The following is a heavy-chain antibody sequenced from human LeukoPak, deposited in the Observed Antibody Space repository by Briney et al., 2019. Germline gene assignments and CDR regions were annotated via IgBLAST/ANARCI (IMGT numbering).Heavy chain of an antibody. CDR3: ARGYSGCDFYY. J-gene: IGHJ4*02. CDR1: GFSLSTSGMR. V-gene: IGHV2-70*04. D-gene: IGHD5-12*01. CDR2: IDWDDDK. Sequence: VSGPTLVNPTQTLTLTCTFSGFSLSTSGMRVSWIRQPPGKALEWLARIDWDDDKFYSTSLKTRLTISKDTSKNQEVLTMTNMDPVDTATYYCARGYSGCDFYYWGQGTLVTVSS.